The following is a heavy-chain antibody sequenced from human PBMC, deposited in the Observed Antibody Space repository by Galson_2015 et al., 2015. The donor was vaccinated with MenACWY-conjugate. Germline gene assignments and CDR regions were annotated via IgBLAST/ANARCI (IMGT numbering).Heavy chain of an antibody. CDR2: MNGDGSII. D-gene: IGHD2-21*02. J-gene: IGHJ4*02. V-gene: IGHV3-74*01. CDR3: VRALNGDADY. Sequence: SLRLSCAGSGFIFSSHWMHWVHQLPGEGLIWVSRMNGDGSIIDYADPVKGRFTTSRDNAKNMVFLQMDRLRAEDTAVYYCVRALNGDADYWGQGTLVTVSS. CDR1: GFIFSSHW.